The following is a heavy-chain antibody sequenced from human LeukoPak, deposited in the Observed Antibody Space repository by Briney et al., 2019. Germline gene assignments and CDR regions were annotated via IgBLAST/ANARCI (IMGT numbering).Heavy chain of an antibody. J-gene: IGHJ3*02. Sequence: GRSLRLSRAASGFTFDDYAMHWVRQAPGKGLEWVSGISWNSGSIGYADSVKGRFTISRDNAKNSLYLQMNSLRPEDTALYYCAKDRREVYYDSSGYPSGAFDIWGQGTMVTVSS. CDR1: GFTFDDYA. CDR2: ISWNSGSI. D-gene: IGHD3-22*01. CDR3: AKDRREVYYDSSGYPSGAFDI. V-gene: IGHV3-9*01.